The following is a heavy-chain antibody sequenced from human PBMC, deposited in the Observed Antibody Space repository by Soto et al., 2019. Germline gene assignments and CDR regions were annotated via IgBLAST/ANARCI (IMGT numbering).Heavy chain of an antibody. CDR3: ARTSDSSAYFDY. V-gene: IGHV4-30-2*01. Sequence: SETLSLTCAVSGGSISSGGYSWSWIRQPPGKGLEWIGYIYHSGSTYYNPSLKSRVAISVDRSKNQFSLKLSSVTAADTAVYYCARTSDSSAYFDYWGQGTLVTVSS. CDR1: GGSISSGGYS. D-gene: IGHD3-22*01. J-gene: IGHJ4*02. CDR2: IYHSGST.